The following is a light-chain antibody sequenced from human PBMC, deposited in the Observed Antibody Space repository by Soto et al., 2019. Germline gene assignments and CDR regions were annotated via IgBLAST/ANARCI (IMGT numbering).Light chain of an antibody. V-gene: IGKV3-11*01. CDR1: QSVSSY. CDR2: DAS. CDR3: QQRSNWPWT. J-gene: IGKJ1*01. Sequence: EIVLTQSPATLSLSPGERATLSCRASQSVSSYLAWYQQKPGQAPRLLIYDASNRATGIPARFSGSGSGTDFTLTSSSLEPEDFAVYYCQQRSNWPWTVGQGTEVDIK.